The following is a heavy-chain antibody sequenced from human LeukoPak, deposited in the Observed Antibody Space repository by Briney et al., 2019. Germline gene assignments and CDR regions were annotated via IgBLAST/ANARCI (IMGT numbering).Heavy chain of an antibody. CDR1: GGSISSYY. Sequence: SETLSLTCAVSGGSISSYYWSWIRQPAGKGLEWIGRIYTSGSTNYNPSLKSRVTMSVDTSKNQFSLKLSSVTAADTAVYYCARIDCSSWYMDYWGQGTLVTVSS. CDR3: ARIDCSSWYMDY. V-gene: IGHV4-4*07. D-gene: IGHD6-13*01. J-gene: IGHJ4*02. CDR2: IYTSGST.